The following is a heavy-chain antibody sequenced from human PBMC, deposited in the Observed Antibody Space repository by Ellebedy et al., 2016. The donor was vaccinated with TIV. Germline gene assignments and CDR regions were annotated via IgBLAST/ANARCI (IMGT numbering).Heavy chain of an antibody. CDR3: ARLRDALADELDY. J-gene: IGHJ4*02. CDR1: GYTFSNHW. V-gene: IGHV5-51*01. CDR2: IYPGDSDA. Sequence: GGSLRLXXQASGYTFSNHWIAWVRQMPGKGLEWMGIIYPGDSDARYRASFQGQVTISSDKSINTAYLQWSSLKASDTAIYYCARLRDALADELDYWGQGTLVTVSS. D-gene: IGHD6-19*01.